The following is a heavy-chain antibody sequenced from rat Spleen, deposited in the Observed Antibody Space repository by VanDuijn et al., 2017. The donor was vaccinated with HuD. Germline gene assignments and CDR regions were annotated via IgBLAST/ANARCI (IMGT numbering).Heavy chain of an antibody. CDR2: ISYDGSST. V-gene: IGHV5-29*01. CDR3: ATAGTRVSRFAY. J-gene: IGHJ3*01. CDR1: GFTFSNYG. D-gene: IGHD1-4*01. Sequence: EVQLVESGGGLVQPGGSLKLSCAASGFTFSNYGMAWVRQAPTKGLEWVATISYDGSSTYYRDSVKGRFTISRDNAKSTLYLQMDSLRSEDTATYYCATAGTRVSRFAYWGQGTLVTVSS.